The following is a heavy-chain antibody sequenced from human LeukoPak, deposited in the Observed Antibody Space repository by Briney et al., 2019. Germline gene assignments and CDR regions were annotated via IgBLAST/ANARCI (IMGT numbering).Heavy chain of an antibody. CDR2: IREDGGDI. CDR1: GFTFTNYW. D-gene: IGHD1-26*01. J-gene: IGHJ1*01. CDR3: VRDRGSGSSQTHEFFEH. V-gene: IGHV3-7*01. Sequence: GGSLRLSCAASGFTFTNYWMSWVRQAPGKGPEWVAMIREDGGDIYYVDSVKGRFTISRDNAKNSLFLQMNSLRAEDTAVYYCVRDRGSGSSQTHEFFEHWGQGTLVTVSS.